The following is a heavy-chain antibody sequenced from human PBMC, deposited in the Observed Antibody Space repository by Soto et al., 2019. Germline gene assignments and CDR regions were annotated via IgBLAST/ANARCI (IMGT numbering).Heavy chain of an antibody. CDR3: AREDHNSPDY. J-gene: IGHJ4*02. V-gene: IGHV3-33*01. CDR2: IWYDGSNK. CDR1: GFTFSSYG. Sequence: QVQLVESGGGVVQPGRSLRLSCAASGFTFSSYGMHWVRQAPGKGLEWVAGIWYDGSNKYYADSVKGRFTISRDNSKNTLYLQMNSLSAEDTAVYYCAREDHNSPDYWGQGTLVTVSS. D-gene: IGHD2-21*01.